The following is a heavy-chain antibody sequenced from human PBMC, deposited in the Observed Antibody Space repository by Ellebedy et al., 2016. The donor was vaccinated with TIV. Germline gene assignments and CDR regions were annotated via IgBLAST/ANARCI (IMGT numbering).Heavy chain of an antibody. Sequence: PGGSLRLSCAASGFTFSSYAMTWVRQAPGKGLEWVSGISGRGGTTYYADSVKGRFTISRDNAKNSLYLQMNSLRAEDTAIYYCARGIGEIDYWGQGTLVTVSS. CDR1: GFTFSSYA. CDR2: ISGRGGTT. V-gene: IGHV3-23*01. D-gene: IGHD2-15*01. CDR3: ARGIGEIDY. J-gene: IGHJ4*02.